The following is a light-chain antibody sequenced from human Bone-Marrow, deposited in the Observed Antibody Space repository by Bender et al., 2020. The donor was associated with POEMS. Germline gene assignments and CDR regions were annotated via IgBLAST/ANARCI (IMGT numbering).Light chain of an antibody. Sequence: QSVLTQPPSVSETPGQRVTISCSGSSSNIGKHGVNWNQKLPGKAPKLLIYYDDVVGSGVSVRLSGSKSRTSASLVITGLQSEDEADYYCSAWDASLNGWVCGGGTKLTAL. J-gene: IGLJ3*02. CDR3: SAWDASLNGWV. CDR1: SSNIGKHG. V-gene: IGLV1-36*01. CDR2: YDD.